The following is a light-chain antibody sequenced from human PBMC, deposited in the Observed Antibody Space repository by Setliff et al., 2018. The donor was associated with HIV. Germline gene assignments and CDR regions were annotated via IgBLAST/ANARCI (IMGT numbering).Light chain of an antibody. V-gene: IGLV2-11*01. J-gene: IGLJ1*01. CDR3: CSYAYHSEV. CDR1: SSDVGRYNY. Sequence: QSALTQPRSVSGSPGQSVTISCTGTSSDVGRYNYVSWYQHHPGKAPKLIIYDVTKRPSGVPDRFSGSKSGNTASLPISGLQAEDEADYYCCSYAYHSEVFGTGTKVTVL. CDR2: DVT.